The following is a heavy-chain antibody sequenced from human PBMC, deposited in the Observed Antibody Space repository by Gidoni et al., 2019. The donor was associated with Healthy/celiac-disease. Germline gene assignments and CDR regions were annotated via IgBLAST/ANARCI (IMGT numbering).Heavy chain of an antibody. J-gene: IGHJ4*02. CDR1: GFPFDAYA. Sequence: EVQLVESGGGLVQPGRSLRISCAASGFPFDAYAMHCVRQAPGKGLEWVSGISWNSGSIGYADSVKGRFTISRDNAKNSLYLQMNSLRAEDTALYYCAKASGSSGWKQVFFDYWGQGTLVTVSS. D-gene: IGHD6-19*01. CDR3: AKASGSSGWKQVFFDY. CDR2: ISWNSGSI. V-gene: IGHV3-9*01.